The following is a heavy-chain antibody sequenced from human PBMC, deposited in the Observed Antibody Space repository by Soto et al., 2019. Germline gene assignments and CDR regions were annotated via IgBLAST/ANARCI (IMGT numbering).Heavy chain of an antibody. J-gene: IGHJ4*02. CDR2: IYYSGST. D-gene: IGHD3-9*01. Sequence: QLQLQESGPGLVKPSETLSLTCTVSGGSISSSSYYWGWIRQPPGKGLEWIGSIYYSGSTYYNPSLKSRVTISVDTSKNQFSPKLSSVTAADTAVYYGARHDWAKPCDYWGQGTLVTVSS. CDR1: GGSISSSSYY. CDR3: ARHDWAKPCDY. V-gene: IGHV4-39*01.